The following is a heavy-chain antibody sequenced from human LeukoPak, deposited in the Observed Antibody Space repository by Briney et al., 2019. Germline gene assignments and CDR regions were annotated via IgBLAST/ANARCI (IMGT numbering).Heavy chain of an antibody. J-gene: IGHJ4*02. CDR2: IYHSGST. CDR1: GGSISSSNW. CDR3: ARDYSGYGYYFDY. Sequence: SGTLSLTCAVSGGSISSSNWWSWVRQPPGKGLEWIGEIYHSGSTNYNPSLKSRVTISVDRSKNQFSLKLSSVTAADTAVYYCARDYSGYGYYFDYWGQGTLVTVSS. D-gene: IGHD5-12*01. V-gene: IGHV4-4*02.